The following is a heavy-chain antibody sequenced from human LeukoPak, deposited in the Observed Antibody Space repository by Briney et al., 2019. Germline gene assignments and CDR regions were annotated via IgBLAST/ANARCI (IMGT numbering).Heavy chain of an antibody. D-gene: IGHD6-13*01. CDR3: ARGLGSSWFYR. J-gene: IGHJ4*02. V-gene: IGHV3-48*02. CDR1: GFTFGSQN. CDR2: ISGGGETI. Sequence: PGGSLRLSCAASGFTFGSQNMNWARQAPGKGLEWLSFISGGGETIVHSDSVKGRFTISRDNAQNSLYLQMNSLRDEDTAVYYCARGLGSSWFYRWGQGTLVTVSS.